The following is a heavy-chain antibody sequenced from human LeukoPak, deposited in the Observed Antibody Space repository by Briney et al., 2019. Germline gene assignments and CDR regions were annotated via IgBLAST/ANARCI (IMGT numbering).Heavy chain of an antibody. CDR2: IGKTSRDM. Sequence: PGGSLRLSCAASGFSFSTSTMNWVRQAPGKGLEWISSIGKTSRDMYYADSVRGRFTISRDNAKNFLFLLMNSLRVEDTSVYYCVRGDNRDYWGQGTLVTVSS. CDR3: VRGDNRDY. CDR1: GFSFSTST. J-gene: IGHJ4*02. V-gene: IGHV3-21*01. D-gene: IGHD1-14*01.